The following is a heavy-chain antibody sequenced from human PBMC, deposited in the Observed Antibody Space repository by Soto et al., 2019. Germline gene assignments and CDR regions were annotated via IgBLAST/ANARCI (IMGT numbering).Heavy chain of an antibody. Sequence: EVQVLESGGGLVQPGGSLRLSCAASGFTVSSYAMSWVRQAAGKGLEWVSAISGSGDSTRYAHSVQGRFTISRDTSKHTLYLQMNSLTAEDTAVYYCAKFYYGDYSYYYYGMDVWGQGTTVTVSS. D-gene: IGHD4-17*01. CDR3: AKFYYGDYSYYYYGMDV. CDR2: ISGSGDST. J-gene: IGHJ6*02. V-gene: IGHV3-23*01. CDR1: GFTVSSYA.